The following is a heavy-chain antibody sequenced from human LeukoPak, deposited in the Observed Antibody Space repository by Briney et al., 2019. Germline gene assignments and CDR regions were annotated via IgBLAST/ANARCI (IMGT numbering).Heavy chain of an antibody. J-gene: IGHJ4*02. CDR1: GFTFSSYA. CDR2: ISYDGSNK. CDR3: ARNRVLGVVIPYYFDY. D-gene: IGHD3-3*01. Sequence: PGGSLRLSCAASGFTFSSYAMHWVRQAPGKGLEWVAVISYDGSNKYYADSVKGRFTISRDNSKNTLYLQMNSLRAEDTAVYYCARNRVLGVVIPYYFDYWGQGTLVTVSS. V-gene: IGHV3-30-3*01.